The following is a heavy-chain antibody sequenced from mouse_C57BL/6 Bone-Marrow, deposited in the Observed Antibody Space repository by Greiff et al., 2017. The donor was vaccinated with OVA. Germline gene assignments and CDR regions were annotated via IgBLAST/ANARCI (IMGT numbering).Heavy chain of an antibody. J-gene: IGHJ4*01. D-gene: IGHD2-1*01. Sequence: QVQLKQSGAELVKPGASVKLSCKASGYTFTSYWMQWVKQRPGQGLEWIGEIDPSDSYTNYNQKFKGKATLTVDTSSSTAYMQLSSLTSEDSAVYYCARDFYYGNYAMDYWGQGTSVTVSS. CDR3: ARDFYYGNYAMDY. CDR1: GYTFTSYW. CDR2: IDPSDSYT. V-gene: IGHV1-50*01.